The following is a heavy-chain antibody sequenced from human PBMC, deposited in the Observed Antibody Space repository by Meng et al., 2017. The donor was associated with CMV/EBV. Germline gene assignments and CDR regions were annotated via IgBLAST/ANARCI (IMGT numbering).Heavy chain of an antibody. CDR2: INSDGSST. Sequence: GESLKISCAASGFTFSSYWMHWVRQAPGKGLVWASRINSDGSSTSYADSVKGRFTISRDNAKNTLYLQMNSLRAEDTAVYYCARRPGYSSSWSGDAFDIWGQGTMVTVSS. V-gene: IGHV3-74*01. CDR1: GFTFSSYW. D-gene: IGHD6-13*01. CDR3: ARRPGYSSSWSGDAFDI. J-gene: IGHJ3*02.